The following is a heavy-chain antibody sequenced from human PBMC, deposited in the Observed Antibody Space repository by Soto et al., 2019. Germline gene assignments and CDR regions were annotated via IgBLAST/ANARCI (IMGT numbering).Heavy chain of an antibody. CDR1: GLTFSSYA. CDR3: AKDPGYSDGHGMDV. J-gene: IGHJ6*02. D-gene: IGHD5-18*01. Sequence: EVQLLESGGGLVQPGGSLRLSCAASGLTFSSYAMSWVRQAPGKGLEWVSDISGSGGSTYYADSVKGRFTISRDNSKNTLYLQMNSLRAEDTAVYYCAKDPGYSDGHGMDVWGQGTTVTVSS. CDR2: ISGSGGST. V-gene: IGHV3-23*01.